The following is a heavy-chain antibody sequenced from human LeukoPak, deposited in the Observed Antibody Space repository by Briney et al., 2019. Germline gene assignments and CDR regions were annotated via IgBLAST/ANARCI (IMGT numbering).Heavy chain of an antibody. V-gene: IGHV4-4*02. CDR2: IYHSGST. CDR3: ARGLCSGGSCYDEYDY. D-gene: IGHD2-15*01. J-gene: IGHJ4*02. Sequence: SETLSLTCAVSGGSISSSNWWSWVRQPPGKGLEWIGEIYHSGSTNYNPSLKSRVTISVDKSKNQFSLKLSSVTAADTAVYYCARGLCSGGSCYDEYDYWGQGTLVTVSS. CDR1: GGSISSSNW.